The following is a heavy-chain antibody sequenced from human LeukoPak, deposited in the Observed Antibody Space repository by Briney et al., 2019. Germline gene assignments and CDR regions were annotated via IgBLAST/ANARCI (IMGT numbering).Heavy chain of an antibody. CDR3: ARVPPYDFWSGYFDY. J-gene: IGHJ4*02. CDR2: IYYSGST. CDR1: GGSISSGDYY. D-gene: IGHD3-3*01. V-gene: IGHV4-30-4*08. Sequence: PSETLSLTCTVSGGSISSGDYYWSWIRQPPGKGLEWIGYIYYSGSTYYNPSLKSRVTISVDTSKNQFSMKLGSVTAADTAVYYCARVPPYDFWSGYFDYWGQGTLVTVSS.